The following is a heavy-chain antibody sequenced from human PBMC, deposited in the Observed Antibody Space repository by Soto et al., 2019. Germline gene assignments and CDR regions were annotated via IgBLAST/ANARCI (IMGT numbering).Heavy chain of an antibody. CDR1: GGTFSSYA. J-gene: IGHJ6*02. Sequence: SVKVSCKASGGTFSSYAISWVRQAPGQGLEWMGGIIPIFGTANYAQKFQGRVTITADKSTSTAYMELSSLRSEDTAVYYCASLLSVGYDFWSGHYPPYYYYGMDVWGQGTTVTAP. V-gene: IGHV1-69*06. CDR2: IIPIFGTA. D-gene: IGHD3-3*01. CDR3: ASLLSVGYDFWSGHYPPYYYYGMDV.